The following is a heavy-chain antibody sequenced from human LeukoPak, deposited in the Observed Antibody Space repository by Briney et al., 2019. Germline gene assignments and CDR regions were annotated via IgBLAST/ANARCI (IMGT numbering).Heavy chain of an antibody. J-gene: IGHJ3*02. Sequence: PGGSLRLSCTGSGFVYSAFWMSWVRQVPGKGLEWVANIKQDGSERYYVDSVNGRFTISRDNAKNTVFLQMDSLRVEDTAVYYCARERVYDYVWGSYRTTDAFDIWGQGTMVTVSS. CDR3: ARERVYDYVWGSYRTTDAFDI. CDR1: GFVYSAFW. CDR2: IKQDGSER. D-gene: IGHD3-16*02. V-gene: IGHV3-7*01.